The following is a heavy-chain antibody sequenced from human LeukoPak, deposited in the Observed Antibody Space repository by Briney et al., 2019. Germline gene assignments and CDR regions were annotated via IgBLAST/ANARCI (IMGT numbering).Heavy chain of an antibody. CDR3: ARWQASAAGLDDAFDI. CDR2: INPSGGSK. D-gene: IGHD6-13*01. Sequence: ASVKVSCKASGYTFTSYYMHWVRQAPGQGREWMGIINPSGGSKSYAQKFQGRVTMAREMSTSTVYMELSSLRSEDTAVYYCARWQASAAGLDDAFDIWGQGTMVTVSS. CDR1: GYTFTSYY. V-gene: IGHV1-46*01. J-gene: IGHJ3*02.